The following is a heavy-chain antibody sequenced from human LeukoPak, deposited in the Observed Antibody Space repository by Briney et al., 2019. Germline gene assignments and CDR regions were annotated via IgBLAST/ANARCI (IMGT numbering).Heavy chain of an antibody. D-gene: IGHD3-16*01. CDR1: GFTFRRSA. J-gene: IGHJ4*02. V-gene: IGHV3-23*01. CDR2: ISGGGGRT. CDR3: AKDQSQNIMILGFGY. Sequence: GGSLRLSCAASGFTFRRSAMTWVRQVPGKGLEWVSAISGGGGRTYYADSVKGRFTISRDSSKNTLYLLMNSLRAEDTAVYYCAKDQSQNIMILGFGYWGQGTLVTVSS.